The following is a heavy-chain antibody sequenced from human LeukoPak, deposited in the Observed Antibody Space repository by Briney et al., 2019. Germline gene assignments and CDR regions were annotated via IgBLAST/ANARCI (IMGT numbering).Heavy chain of an antibody. CDR2: ISAYSGNT. D-gene: IGHD3-10*01. CDR3: AREEGSGSYFGEGY. J-gene: IGHJ4*02. V-gene: IGHV1-18*01. CDR1: GYTFTSYG. Sequence: ASVKVPCKASGYTFTSYGISWVRQAPGQGLEWMGWISAYSGNTNYAQKLQGRVTMTTDTSMSTAYMELRSLRSDDTAVYYCAREEGSGSYFGEGYWGQGTLVTVSS.